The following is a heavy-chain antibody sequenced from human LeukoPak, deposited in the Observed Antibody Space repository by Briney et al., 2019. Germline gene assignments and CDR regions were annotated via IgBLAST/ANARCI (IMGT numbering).Heavy chain of an antibody. V-gene: IGHV3-30*04. Sequence: GRSLRLSCAASGFTFSSDSMHWVRQAPGKGLEWVAVIAYDGVNTYHAESVKGRFTISRDNSRNTMYLQMNSLRAEDTAVYYCAKDIVVVTAGSNAFDIWGQGTMVTVSS. J-gene: IGHJ3*02. CDR3: AKDIVVVTAGSNAFDI. D-gene: IGHD2-21*02. CDR2: IAYDGVNT. CDR1: GFTFSSDS.